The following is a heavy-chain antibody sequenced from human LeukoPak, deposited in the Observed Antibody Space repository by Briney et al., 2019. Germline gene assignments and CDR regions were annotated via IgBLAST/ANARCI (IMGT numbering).Heavy chain of an antibody. CDR3: AGDLDRWLQPRAGDAFDI. V-gene: IGHV1-69*13. J-gene: IGHJ3*02. CDR2: IIPIFGTA. D-gene: IGHD5-24*01. Sequence: GASVKVSCKASGGTFSSYAISWVRQAPGQGLEWMGGIIPIFGTANYAQKFQGRVTITADESTSTAYMELSSLRSEDTAVYYCAGDLDRWLQPRAGDAFDIWGQGTMVTVSS. CDR1: GGTFSSYA.